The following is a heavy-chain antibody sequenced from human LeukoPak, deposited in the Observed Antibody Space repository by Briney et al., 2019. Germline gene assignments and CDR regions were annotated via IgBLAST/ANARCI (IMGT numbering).Heavy chain of an antibody. CDR2: IYYSGST. J-gene: IGHJ4*02. Sequence: SETLSLTCTVSGGSISSGGYYWSWIRQHPGKGLEWIGYIYYSGSTYYNPSLKSRVTISVDTSKNQFSLKLSSVPAADTAVYYCARGGQDTATPRVFDYWGQGTLVTVSS. D-gene: IGHD5-18*01. V-gene: IGHV4-31*03. CDR3: ARGGQDTATPRVFDY. CDR1: GGSISSGGYY.